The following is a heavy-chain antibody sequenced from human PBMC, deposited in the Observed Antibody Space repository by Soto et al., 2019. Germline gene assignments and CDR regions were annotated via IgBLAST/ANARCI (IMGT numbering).Heavy chain of an antibody. V-gene: IGHV3-23*01. J-gene: IGHJ4*02. D-gene: IGHD3-10*01. CDR3: AKDAVTSYYNSGSYFNPYYFDY. CDR1: GFTVSSDA. Sequence: GSLRLSCAASGFTVSSDAMSWVRQAPGKGLEWVTAIGGSGGSTYYADSVKGRFTISRDSSKNTLYLQMDSLKAEDTAVYYCAKDAVTSYYNSGSYFNPYYFDYWGQGTLVTVS. CDR2: IGGSGGST.